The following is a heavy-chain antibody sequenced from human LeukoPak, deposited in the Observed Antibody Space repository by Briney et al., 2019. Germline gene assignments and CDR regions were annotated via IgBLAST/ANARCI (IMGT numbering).Heavy chain of an antibody. J-gene: IGHJ5*02. CDR3: ARVLLLRFLGDNWFDP. V-gene: IGHV1-69*05. CDR2: IIPIFGTA. D-gene: IGHD3-3*01. Sequence: SVKVSCKASGGTFSSYAISWVRRAPGQGHEWMGRIIPIFGTANYAQKFQGRVTITTDESTSTAYMELSSLRSEDTAVYYCARVLLLRFLGDNWFDPWGQGTLVTVSS. CDR1: GGTFSSYA.